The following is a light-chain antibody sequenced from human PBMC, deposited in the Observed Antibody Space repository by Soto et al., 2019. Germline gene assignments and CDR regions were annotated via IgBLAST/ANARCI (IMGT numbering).Light chain of an antibody. CDR2: WAS. CDR1: QSVLSSSNNKNY. V-gene: IGKV4-1*01. CDR3: QQYYSTPLT. Sequence: DIVMTQSPDSLDVSLGERATINCKSSQSVLSSSNNKNYLAWYQQKPGQPPKLLIYWASTRESGVPDRFSGSGSGTDFTLTISSLQAEDVAVYYCQQYYSTPLTFGGGTKVEIK. J-gene: IGKJ4*01.